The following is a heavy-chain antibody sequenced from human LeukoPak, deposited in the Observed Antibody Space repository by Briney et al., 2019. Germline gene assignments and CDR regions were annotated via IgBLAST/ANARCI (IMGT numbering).Heavy chain of an antibody. CDR1: GFTFSGFA. D-gene: IGHD1-26*01. Sequence: GGSLRLSCAASGFTFSGFAKSWVRRTPGKGLEWVSGISGSGDNTLYADSVKGRFTISRDNSKNTLYPEMNSLRAEDTAIYYCAKMKGHPLPKYYMDVWGQGTTVTVSP. J-gene: IGHJ6*01. V-gene: IGHV3-23*01. CDR2: ISGSGDNT. CDR3: AKMKGHPLPKYYMDV.